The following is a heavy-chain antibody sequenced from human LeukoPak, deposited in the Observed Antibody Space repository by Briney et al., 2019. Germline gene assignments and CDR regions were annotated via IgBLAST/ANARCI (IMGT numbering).Heavy chain of an antibody. D-gene: IGHD2-2*02. CDR2: IYYSGSS. CDR1: GASISSGHYW. CDR3: ATSDGYCSSTTCYNPFDS. Sequence: SETLSPTCTVSGASISSGHYWWSWIRQHPGKGLEWIGYIYYSGSSLYNPSLKSRASMSLDTSRNQFSLELSSVTAADTAVHYCATSDGYCSSTTCYNPFDSWGQGTLVTVSS. V-gene: IGHV4-31*03. J-gene: IGHJ4*02.